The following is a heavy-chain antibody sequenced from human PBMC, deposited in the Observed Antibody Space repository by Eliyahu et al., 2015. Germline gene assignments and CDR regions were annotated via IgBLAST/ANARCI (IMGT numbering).Heavy chain of an antibody. V-gene: IGHV1-69*01. CDR2: IIPIFGTA. CDR1: GGTFRXYA. D-gene: IGHD4-17*01. J-gene: IGHJ4*02. Sequence: QVQLVQSGAEVKKPGSSVKVSCKASGGTFRXYAISWVRQAPGQGLEWMGGIIPIFGTANYAQKFQGRVTITADESTSTAYMELSSLRSEDTAVYYCARVGGVDYGDYSAFDYWGQGTLVTVSS. CDR3: ARVGGVDYGDYSAFDY.